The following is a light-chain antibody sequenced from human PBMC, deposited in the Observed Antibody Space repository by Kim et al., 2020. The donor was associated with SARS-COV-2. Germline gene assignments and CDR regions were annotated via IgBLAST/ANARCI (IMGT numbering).Light chain of an antibody. CDR2: GAS. CDR3: QQSYGIPLP. CDR1: ETISTY. V-gene: IGKV1-39*01. J-gene: IGKJ4*01. Sequence: ASVGDRVTITCRASETISTYLNWYQQKPGKVPNLLIYGASSLHSGVPSRFSGSGSGTDFTLTISSLQPEDFATYYCQQSYGIPLPFGGGTKVDIK.